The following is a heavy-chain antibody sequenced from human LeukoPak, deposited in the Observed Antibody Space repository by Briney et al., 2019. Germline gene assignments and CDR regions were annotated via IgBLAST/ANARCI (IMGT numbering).Heavy chain of an antibody. CDR3: AKLDCSGGSCYGFDYYYYGMDV. V-gene: IGHV3-30*18. J-gene: IGHJ6*04. D-gene: IGHD2-15*01. CDR2: ISYDGSNK. Sequence: GRSLRLSCAASGFTFSSYGMHWVRQAPGKGLEWVAVISYDGSNKYYADSVKGRFTISRDNSKNTLYLQMNSLRAEDTAVYYCAKLDCSGGSCYGFDYYYYGMDVWGKGTTVTASS. CDR1: GFTFSSYG.